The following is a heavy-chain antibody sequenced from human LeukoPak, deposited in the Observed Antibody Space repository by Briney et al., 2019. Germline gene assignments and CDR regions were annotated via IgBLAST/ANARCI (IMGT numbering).Heavy chain of an antibody. Sequence: SETLSLTCAVYGGSFSGYYWSWIRQPPGKGLEWIGEINHSGSTNCNPSLKSRVTISVDTSKNQFSLKLSSVTAADTAVYYCARGPHGGNSANYYNGMDVWGQGTTVTVSS. D-gene: IGHD4-23*01. V-gene: IGHV4-34*01. CDR3: ARGPHGGNSANYYNGMDV. J-gene: IGHJ6*02. CDR2: INHSGST. CDR1: GGSFSGYY.